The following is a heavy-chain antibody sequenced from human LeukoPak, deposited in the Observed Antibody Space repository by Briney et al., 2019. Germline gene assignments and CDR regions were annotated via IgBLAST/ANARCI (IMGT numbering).Heavy chain of an antibody. Sequence: SETLSLTCTVSGGSISSYYWSWIRQPPGKGLEWIRYIYYSGSTNYNPSLKSRVTISVDTSKNQFSLKLSSVTAADTAVYYCARGYCSITSCYTIDAFDIWGLGTMVTVSS. D-gene: IGHD2-2*02. J-gene: IGHJ3*02. CDR3: ARGYCSITSCYTIDAFDI. CDR2: IYYSGST. CDR1: GGSISSYY. V-gene: IGHV4-59*01.